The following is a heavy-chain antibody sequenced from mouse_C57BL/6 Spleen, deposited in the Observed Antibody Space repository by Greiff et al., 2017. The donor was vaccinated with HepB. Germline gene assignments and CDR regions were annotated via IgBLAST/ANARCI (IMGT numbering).Heavy chain of an antibody. CDR1: GYTFTSYT. D-gene: IGHD2-3*01. Sequence: VQLQQSGAELARPGASVKMSCKASGYTFTSYTMHWVKQRPGQGLEWIGYINPSSGYTKYNQKFKDKATLTADKSSHTAYMQLSSLTSDESAVYCCASSLYDGYSWFADWGQGTLVTVSA. J-gene: IGHJ3*01. CDR2: INPSSGYT. V-gene: IGHV1-4*01. CDR3: ASSLYDGYSWFAD.